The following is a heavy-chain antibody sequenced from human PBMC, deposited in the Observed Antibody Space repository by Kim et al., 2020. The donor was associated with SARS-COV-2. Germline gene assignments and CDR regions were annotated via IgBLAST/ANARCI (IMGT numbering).Heavy chain of an antibody. CDR1: GYTFTSYG. CDR3: ARGPDTLYDFWSGYYLPGVRAPGMDV. CDR2: ISAYNGNT. V-gene: IGHV1-18*01. J-gene: IGHJ6*04. Sequence: ASVKVSCKASGYTFTSYGISWVRQAPGQGLEWMGWISAYNGNTNYAQKLQGRVTMTTDTSTSTAYMELRSLRSDDTAVYYCARGPDTLYDFWSGYYLPGVRAPGMDVWREGTTVTVSS. D-gene: IGHD3-3*01.